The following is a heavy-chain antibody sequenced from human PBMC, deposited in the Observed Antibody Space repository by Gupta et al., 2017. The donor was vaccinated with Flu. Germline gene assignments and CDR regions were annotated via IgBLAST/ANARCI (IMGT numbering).Heavy chain of an antibody. CDR3: VRVEYVAHSNSYYSGMDV. CDR1: G. J-gene: IGHJ6*02. Sequence: GLGWVRQPPGKALEWLAHISSIDEESDSPSLRSRLTISRDTSKSQVVLTMTNMDPMDTATYYCVRVEYVAHSNSYYSGMDVWGQGTTVTVSS. V-gene: IGHV2-26*01. D-gene: IGHD2-21*01. CDR2: ISSIDEE.